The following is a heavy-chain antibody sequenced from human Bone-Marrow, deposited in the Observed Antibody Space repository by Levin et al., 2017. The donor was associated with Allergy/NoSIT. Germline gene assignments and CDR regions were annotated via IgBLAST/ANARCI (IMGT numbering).Heavy chain of an antibody. V-gene: IGHV3-9*01. J-gene: IGHJ4*02. CDR1: GFTFDDFG. CDR3: ARVGKIASIFVVAITGGLNN. Sequence: QSGESLKISCAASGFTFDDFGMHWVRQVPRKGLEWVAGISWNSGDIGYSFSVKGRFTISRDNARNSLHLQMNRLRVEDTALYYCARVGKIASIFVVAITGGLNNWGQGTLVTVSS. D-gene: IGHD3-3*01. CDR2: ISWNSGDI.